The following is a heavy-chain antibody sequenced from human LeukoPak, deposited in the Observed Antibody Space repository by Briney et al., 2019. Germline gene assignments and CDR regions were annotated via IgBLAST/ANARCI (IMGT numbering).Heavy chain of an antibody. CDR1: GFTFSGFW. J-gene: IGHJ6*03. D-gene: IGHD1-26*01. Sequence: GGSLRLSCAASGFTFSGFWMSWVRQAPGKGLEWVANIKPDGSDKAYMDSVKGRFTISRDNTKNSLYLQMSSLRAEDTAVYYCARDPYSGSYGADYYYYMDVWGKGTTVTISS. CDR2: IKPDGSDK. CDR3: ARDPYSGSYGADYYYYMDV. V-gene: IGHV3-7*01.